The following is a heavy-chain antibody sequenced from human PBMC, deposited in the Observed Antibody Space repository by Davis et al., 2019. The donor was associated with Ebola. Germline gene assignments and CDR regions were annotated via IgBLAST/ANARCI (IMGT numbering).Heavy chain of an antibody. J-gene: IGHJ4*02. V-gene: IGHV1-2*06. D-gene: IGHD4-11*01. Sequence: ASVKVSCKASGYTFPDYNIHWMRQAPGQGLDWLGRVILKSGSTNYAQKFQGRVTMTRDTAISTVYLELSSLRYDDTADYYCARGHNYAHEYWGQGTLVTVSS. CDR2: VILKSGST. CDR1: GYTFPDYN. CDR3: ARGHNYAHEY.